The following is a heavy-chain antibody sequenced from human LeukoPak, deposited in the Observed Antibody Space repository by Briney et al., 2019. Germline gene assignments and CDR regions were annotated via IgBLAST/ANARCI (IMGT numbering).Heavy chain of an antibody. CDR1: GFRFSSQG. CDR2: IWDDGSNR. D-gene: IGHD3-10*01. J-gene: IGHJ6*02. Sequence: PGTSLRLSCAGSGFRFSSQGMHWVRQAPGKGLEGLGYIWDDGSNRNYVDHVKGRFTISRDNSKNTVYLQMKSLRAEETAVYHCARFVGSDYMGSFDLWGQGTAVTVSS. CDR3: ARFVGSDYMGSFDL. V-gene: IGHV3-33*01.